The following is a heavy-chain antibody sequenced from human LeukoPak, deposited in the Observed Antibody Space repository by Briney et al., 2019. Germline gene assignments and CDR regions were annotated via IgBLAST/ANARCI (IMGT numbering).Heavy chain of an antibody. CDR3: ARDDRIQLWYYFDY. V-gene: IGHV1-24*01. J-gene: IGHJ4*02. Sequence: ASVKVSCKVSGYTLTELSMHWVRQAPGKGLEWMGGFDPEDGETIYAQKFQGRVTMTRNTSISTAYMELSSLRSEDTAVYYCARDDRIQLWYYFDYWGQGTLVTVSS. D-gene: IGHD5-18*01. CDR2: FDPEDGET. CDR1: GYTLTELS.